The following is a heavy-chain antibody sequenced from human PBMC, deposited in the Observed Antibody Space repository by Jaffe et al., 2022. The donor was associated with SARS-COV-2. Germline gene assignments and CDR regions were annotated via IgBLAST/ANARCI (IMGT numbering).Heavy chain of an antibody. V-gene: IGHV3-7*01. CDR2: IKQDGTEK. CDR1: GFTFSAYW. D-gene: IGHD5-12*01. CDR3: ARDRSVDGYEPFDI. Sequence: EVHLVESGGGLVQPGGSLRLSCAASGFTFSAYWMAWVRQAPGKGLEWVANIKQDGTEKKYLDSVKGRFTISRDNAGNSLYLQINSLRVDDTAVYYCARDRSVDGYEPFDIWGQGTMVTVSS. J-gene: IGHJ3*02.